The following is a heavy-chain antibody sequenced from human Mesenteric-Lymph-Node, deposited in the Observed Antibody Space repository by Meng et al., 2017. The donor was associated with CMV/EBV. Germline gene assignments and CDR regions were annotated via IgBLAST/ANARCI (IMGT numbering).Heavy chain of an antibody. Sequence: GESLKISCAASGFNFDDYAMHWLRQAPGKGLEWVAFIGHDSNIKYYVDSVKGRFTISRDNFRKTLYLQMNSLRAEDTAVYYCARDCEYSSSLGAKRRGGMDVWGQGTTVTVSS. CDR3: ARDCEYSSSLGAKRRGGMDV. CDR2: IGHDSNIK. J-gene: IGHJ6*02. CDR1: GFNFDDYA. V-gene: IGHV3-33*08. D-gene: IGHD6-6*01.